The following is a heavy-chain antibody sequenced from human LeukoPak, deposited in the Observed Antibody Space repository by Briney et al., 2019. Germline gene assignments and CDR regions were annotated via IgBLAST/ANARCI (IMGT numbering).Heavy chain of an antibody. V-gene: IGHV1-24*01. CDR3: ATASMSKTPDFDY. D-gene: IGHD2/OR15-2a*01. CDR2: FDPEDGET. J-gene: IGHJ4*02. CDR1: GYTLTELS. Sequence: ASVKVSCQVSGYTLTELSIHWVRRAPGKGLEWMGGFDPEDGETIYAQKFQGRVTMTEDTSTDTAYMELSSLRSEDTAVYYCATASMSKTPDFDYWGQGTLVTVSS.